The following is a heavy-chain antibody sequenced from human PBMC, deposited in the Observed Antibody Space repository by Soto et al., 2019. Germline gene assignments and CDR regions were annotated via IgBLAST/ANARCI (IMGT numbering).Heavy chain of an antibody. V-gene: IGHV1-18*01. D-gene: IGHD1-1*01. J-gene: IGHJ4*02. CDR1: GYAFTTYG. CDR3: ARGRYGDY. Sequence: QVHLVQSGAEVKKPGASVKVSCKGSGYAFTTYGITWVRQAPGQGLEWMGWISDHNGNTKYAQKLQGRVTVTRDTSTSTAYMELRSLRYDDTAVYYCARGRYGDYWGQGALVTVSS. CDR2: ISDHNGNT.